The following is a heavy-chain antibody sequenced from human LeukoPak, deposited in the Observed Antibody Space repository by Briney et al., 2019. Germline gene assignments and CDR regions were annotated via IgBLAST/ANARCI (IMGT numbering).Heavy chain of an antibody. CDR3: ARDLGGSSGLGY. V-gene: IGHV3-74*01. D-gene: IGHD6-19*01. Sequence: GGSLRLSCAASGFTFSSYWMHWVRQAPGKGLVWVSRINSDGSTTNYADSVKGRFTISRDNSKNTLYLQMNSLRAEDTAVYYCARDLGGSSGLGYWGQGTLVTVSS. J-gene: IGHJ4*02. CDR1: GFTFSSYW. CDR2: INSDGSTT.